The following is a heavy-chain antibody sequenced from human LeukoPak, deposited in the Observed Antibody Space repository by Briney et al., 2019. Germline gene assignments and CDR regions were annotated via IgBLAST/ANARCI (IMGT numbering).Heavy chain of an antibody. D-gene: IGHD3-10*01. Sequence: SQTLSLTCAVSGGSISSGGYSWSWIRQPPGKGLEWIGYIYHSGSTYYNPSLKSRVTIPVDRSKNQFSLKLSSVTAADTAVYYCARVGSGSYYRSFDYWGQGTLVTVSS. CDR1: GGSISSGGYS. J-gene: IGHJ4*02. V-gene: IGHV4-30-2*01. CDR3: ARVGSGSYYRSFDY. CDR2: IYHSGST.